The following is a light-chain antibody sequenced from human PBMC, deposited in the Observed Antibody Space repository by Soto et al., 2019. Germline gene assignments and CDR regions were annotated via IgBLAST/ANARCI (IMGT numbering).Light chain of an antibody. CDR2: DAS. CDR3: QQYSSAPRMYV. J-gene: IGKJ2*01. Sequence: EIVLTQSPGTLSLSPGERGTLSCRASQSVSYYVAWYQQKSGQAPRLLIYDASRRATGIPDRLIGSGYGTDFTLTISRLEPEDFAVYYCQQYSSAPRMYVFGQGTKLEIK. V-gene: IGKV3-20*01. CDR1: QSVSYY.